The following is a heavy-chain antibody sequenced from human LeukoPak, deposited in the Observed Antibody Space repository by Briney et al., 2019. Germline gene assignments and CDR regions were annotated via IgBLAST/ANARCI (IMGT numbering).Heavy chain of an antibody. CDR1: GFTFSSYS. Sequence: PGGSLRLSCAASGFTFSSYSMNWVRQAPGKGLEWVSFISSSSTYIYYADSVKGRFTISRDNAKNSLYLQMNSLRAEDTAVYYCARVPPNRGSPPGYFDLWGRGTLVTVSS. J-gene: IGHJ2*01. CDR3: ARVPPNRGSPPGYFDL. V-gene: IGHV3-21*01. CDR2: ISSSSTYI. D-gene: IGHD7-27*01.